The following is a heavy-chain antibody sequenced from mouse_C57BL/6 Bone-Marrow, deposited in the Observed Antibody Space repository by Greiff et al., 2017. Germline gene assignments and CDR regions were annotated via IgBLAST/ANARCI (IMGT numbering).Heavy chain of an antibody. CDR2: IDPETGGT. CDR1: GYTFTDYE. CDR3: TRRSNPWFAY. Sequence: QVQLQQSGAELVRPGASVTLSCKASGYTFTDYEMHWVKQTPVHGLEWIGAIDPETGGTAYNQKFKGKAILTADKSSSKAYMELRSLTSEDSAVYYCTRRSNPWFAYWGQGTLVTVSA. J-gene: IGHJ3*01. D-gene: IGHD2-5*01. V-gene: IGHV1-15*01.